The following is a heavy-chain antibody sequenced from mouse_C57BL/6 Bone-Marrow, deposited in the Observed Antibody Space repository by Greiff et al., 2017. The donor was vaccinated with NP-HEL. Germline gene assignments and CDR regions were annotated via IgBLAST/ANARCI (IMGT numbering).Heavy chain of an antibody. CDR1: GYTFTDYY. CDR3: ASNGYYDWFAY. CDR2: INPYNGGT. D-gene: IGHD2-3*01. Sequence: VQLKESGPVLVKPGASVKMSCKASGYTFTDYYMNWVKQSHGKSLEWIGVINPYNGGTSYNQKFKGKATLTVDKSSSTAYMELNSLTSEDSAVYYCASNGYYDWFAYWGQGTLVTVSA. J-gene: IGHJ3*01. V-gene: IGHV1-19*01.